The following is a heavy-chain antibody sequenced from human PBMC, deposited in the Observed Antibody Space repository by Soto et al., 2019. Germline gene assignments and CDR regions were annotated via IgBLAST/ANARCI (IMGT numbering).Heavy chain of an antibody. CDR2: INPNSGGT. D-gene: IGHD5-12*01. CDR1: GYTFTVYY. J-gene: IGHJ5*02. V-gene: IGHV1-2*02. CDR3: ASEFLYGGYDSQNTNWFDP. Sequence: GASVKVSCKASGYTFTVYYMHWVRQAPGQGLEWMGWINPNSGGTNYAQKFQGRVTMTRDTSISTAYLELSRLRSDDTAVYYCASEFLYGGYDSQNTNWFDPWGQGTLVTVSS.